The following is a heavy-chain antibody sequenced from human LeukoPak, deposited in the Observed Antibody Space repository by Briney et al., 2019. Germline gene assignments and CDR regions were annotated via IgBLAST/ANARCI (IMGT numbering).Heavy chain of an antibody. J-gene: IGHJ3*02. D-gene: IGHD3-22*01. Sequence: ASVKVSCKASGYTFTSYDINWVRQATGQGLEWMGWMNPNSGNTGYAQKFQGRVTMTRNTSISTAYMELSSLRSEDTAVYYCATPLEGVYYDSSGYDAFDIWGQGTMVTVSS. V-gene: IGHV1-8*01. CDR2: MNPNSGNT. CDR1: GYTFTSYD. CDR3: ATPLEGVYYDSSGYDAFDI.